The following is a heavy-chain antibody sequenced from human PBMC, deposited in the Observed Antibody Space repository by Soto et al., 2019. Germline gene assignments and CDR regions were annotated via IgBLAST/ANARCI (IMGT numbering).Heavy chain of an antibody. Sequence: SGPTLVNPTQTLTLTCTFSGFSHNSNGMCVNWIRQPPGKALEWLALIDWDDDKYYSTSLKTRLTISRDTSKNQVVLTMTNMDPVDTATYYCARTSALPLGYPHGMDVWRQGTTVTVSS. CDR2: IDWDDDK. D-gene: IGHD7-27*01. J-gene: IGHJ6*02. V-gene: IGHV2-70*13. CDR1: GFSHNSNGMC. CDR3: ARTSALPLGYPHGMDV.